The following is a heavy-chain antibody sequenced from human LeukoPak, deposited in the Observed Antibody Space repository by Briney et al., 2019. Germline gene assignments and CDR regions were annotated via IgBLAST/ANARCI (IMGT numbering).Heavy chain of an antibody. CDR3: GPREDSTTNAYDY. CDR2: ISGEGVTI. CDR1: GFSFSHYA. D-gene: IGHD2/OR15-2a*01. J-gene: IGHJ4*02. V-gene: IGHV3-23*01. Sequence: GGSLRLSCATSGFSFSHYAMSWVRQAPGKGLEWVSAISGEGVTIYYADSVKGRFTISRDNSKNTLYLQMNSLTAEDTAVYYCGPREDSTTNAYDYWGQGTLVTVSS.